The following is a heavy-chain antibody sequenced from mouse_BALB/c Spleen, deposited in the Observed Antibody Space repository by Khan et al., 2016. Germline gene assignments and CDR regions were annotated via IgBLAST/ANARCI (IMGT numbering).Heavy chain of an antibody. Sequence: QVQLKQSGPELKKPGETVKISCKASGYIFTNYGMNWVKQAPGKGLKWMGWINTYTGEPTYADDFKGRFAFSLETSVRTAYLQINNLKNEDTATYFCATGTYFDYWGQGTTLIVSS. CDR2: INTYTGEP. D-gene: IGHD4-1*01. J-gene: IGHJ2*01. CDR3: ATGTYFDY. CDR1: GYIFTNYG. V-gene: IGHV9-3-1*01.